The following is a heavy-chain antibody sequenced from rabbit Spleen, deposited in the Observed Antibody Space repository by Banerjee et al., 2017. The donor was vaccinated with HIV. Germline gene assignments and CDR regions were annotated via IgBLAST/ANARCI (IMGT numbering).Heavy chain of an antibody. CDR3: ARSINWSNRGLNL. CDR2: IYADSSGST. D-gene: IGHD1-1*01. V-gene: IGHV1S40*01. Sequence: QQLVESGGGLVKPGASLTLTCKASGFSFSSGYDMCWVRQAPGKGLEWIACIYADSSGSTYYANWAKGRFTISKTSSTTVTLQMTSLTAADTATYFCARSINWSNRGLNLWGQGTLVTVS. J-gene: IGHJ3*01. CDR1: GFSFSSGYD.